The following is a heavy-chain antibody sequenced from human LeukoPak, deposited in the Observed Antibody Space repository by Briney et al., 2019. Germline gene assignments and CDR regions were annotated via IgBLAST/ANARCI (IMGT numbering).Heavy chain of an antibody. J-gene: IGHJ4*02. CDR1: GGTFSSYA. D-gene: IGHD3-22*01. Sequence: SVKVSCKASGGTFSSYAISWVRQAPGQGLEWMGRIIPILGIANYAQKFQGRVTITTDESTSTAYMELSSLRSEDTAVYYCARTNYYDSSGYYDLFDYWGQGTLVTVSS. V-gene: IGHV1-69*04. CDR2: IIPILGIA. CDR3: ARTNYYDSSGYYDLFDY.